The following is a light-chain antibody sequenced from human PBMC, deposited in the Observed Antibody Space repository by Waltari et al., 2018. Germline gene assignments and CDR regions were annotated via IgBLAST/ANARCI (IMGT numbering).Light chain of an antibody. Sequence: QSALTQPASVSGSPGQSITISCAGTNSDIGYYNFVSWYQQHPGKAPELMIFDVNRWPSGVSHRVSGSKAGNTASLTISGLQAEDEADYFCASYTSTNTVLFGGGTKVTVL. CDR3: ASYTSTNTVL. J-gene: IGLJ2*01. CDR2: DVN. CDR1: NSDIGYYNF. V-gene: IGLV2-14*03.